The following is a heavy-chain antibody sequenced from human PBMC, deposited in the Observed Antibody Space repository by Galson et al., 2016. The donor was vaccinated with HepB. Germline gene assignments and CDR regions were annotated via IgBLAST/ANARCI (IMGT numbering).Heavy chain of an antibody. J-gene: IGHJ3*02. V-gene: IGHV4-59*12. Sequence: SETLSLTCSVSGASIRSYFWTWIRQPPGKGLEYVGYIFYSGSTDYNPSLKSRVTMSVDKSKNQVSLKLSSVTAADTAVYYCATGDNGFDNWGHGTVVNVFS. CDR3: ATGDNGFDN. CDR1: GASIRSYF. D-gene: IGHD2-21*01. CDR2: IFYSGST.